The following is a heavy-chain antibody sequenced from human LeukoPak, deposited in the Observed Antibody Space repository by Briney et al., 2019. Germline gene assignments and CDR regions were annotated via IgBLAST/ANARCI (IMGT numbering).Heavy chain of an antibody. V-gene: IGHV4-61*02. Sequence: SQTLSLTCTVSGGSISSGSYYWSWIRQPAGKGLEWIGRIYTSGSTNYNPSLKSRVTISVDTSKNQFSLKLSSVTAADTAVYYCAREGYYDSSGFDYWGQGTLVTVPS. CDR1: GGSISSGSYY. J-gene: IGHJ4*02. D-gene: IGHD3-22*01. CDR2: IYTSGST. CDR3: AREGYYDSSGFDY.